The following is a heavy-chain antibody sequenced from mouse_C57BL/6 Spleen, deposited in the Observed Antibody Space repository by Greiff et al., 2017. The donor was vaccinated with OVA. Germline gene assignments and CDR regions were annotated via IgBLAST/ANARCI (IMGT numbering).Heavy chain of an antibody. V-gene: IGHV1-62-2*01. J-gene: IGHJ4*01. D-gene: IGHD2-12*01. CDR3: ARREDRYYSDCVSHAMDY. CDR2: FYPGSGSI. CDR1: GYTFTEYT. Sequence: QVQLQQSGAELVKPGASVKLSCKASGYTFTEYTIHWVKQRSGQGLEWIGWFYPGSGSIKYNEKFKDKATLTGDKSSSTVYMELSRLTSEDSAVYFWARREDRYYSDCVSHAMDYWGQGTTVTVSS.